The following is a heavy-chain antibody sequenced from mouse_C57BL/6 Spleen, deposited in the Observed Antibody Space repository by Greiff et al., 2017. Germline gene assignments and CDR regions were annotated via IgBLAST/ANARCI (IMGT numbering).Heavy chain of an antibody. CDR3: AKTLYYDYDDAMDY. V-gene: IGHV2-4*01. CDR2: IWSGGST. J-gene: IGHJ4*01. D-gene: IGHD2-4*01. CDR1: GFSLTSYG. Sequence: QVHVKQSGPGLVQPSQSLSITCTVSGFSLTSYGVHWVRQPPGKGLEWLGVIWSGGSTDYNAAFISRLSISKDNSKSQVFFKMNSLQADDTAIYYCAKTLYYDYDDAMDYWGQGTSVTVSS.